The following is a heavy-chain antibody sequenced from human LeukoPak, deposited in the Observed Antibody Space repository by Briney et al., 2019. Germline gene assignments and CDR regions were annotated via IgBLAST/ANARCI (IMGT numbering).Heavy chain of an antibody. CDR1: GYAFTDYY. CDR3: ARDLYYDGSGYYQIDS. J-gene: IGHJ4*02. CDR2: INPNSGGT. V-gene: IGHV1-2*02. Sequence: GASVKVSCKASGYAFTDYYMHWVRQAPGQGLEWMAWINPNSGGTHYAQKFQGRVTMTRDTSISTAYMELSRLTSNDTAVYYCARDLYYDGSGYYQIDSWGQGTLVTVSS. D-gene: IGHD3-22*01.